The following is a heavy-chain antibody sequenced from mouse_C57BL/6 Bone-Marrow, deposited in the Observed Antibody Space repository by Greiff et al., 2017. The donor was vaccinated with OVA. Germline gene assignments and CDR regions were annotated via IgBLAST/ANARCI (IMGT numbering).Heavy chain of an antibody. J-gene: IGHJ3*01. V-gene: IGHV3-6*01. CDR3: ARVSCDYLIAY. CDR2: IRYDGSN. Sequence: EVKLQESGPGLVKPSQSLSLTCSVSGYSFTSCYFWYLIRQFPGNILELMGIIRYDGSNNYNPSLKNRISITRDTSKNQFFLMLNAVTTEDTATYYCARVSCDYLIAYWGQGTLVTVSA. CDR1: GYSFTSCYF. D-gene: IGHD5-5*01.